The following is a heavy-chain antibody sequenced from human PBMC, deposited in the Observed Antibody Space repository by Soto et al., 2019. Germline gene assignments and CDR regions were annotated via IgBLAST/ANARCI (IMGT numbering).Heavy chain of an antibody. CDR1: GGSFSGYY. J-gene: IGHJ1*01. V-gene: IGHV4-34*01. Sequence: QVQLQQWGAGLLKPSETLSLTCAVYGGSFSGYYWSWIRQPPGKGLEWIGEINHSGSTNYNTSLKSRVTISVDTSKNQFSLKLRSVTAADTAVYYCARGRAGIARQWGQCTLVTVSS. CDR3: ARGRAGIARQ. CDR2: INHSGST. D-gene: IGHD6-13*01.